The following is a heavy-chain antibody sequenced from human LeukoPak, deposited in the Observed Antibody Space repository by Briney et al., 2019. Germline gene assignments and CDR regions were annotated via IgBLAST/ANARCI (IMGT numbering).Heavy chain of an antibody. CDR2: INPSGGSA. CDR1: GYTFTSYY. V-gene: IGHV1-46*01. J-gene: IGHJ4*02. Sequence: EASVTVSCKASGYTFTSYYMHWVRQAPGQGLEWTGIINPSGGSASYAQKFQGRVTMTRDMSTSTVYMELSSLRSEDTAVYYCARSRGPSYFDYWGQGTLVTVSS. CDR3: ARSRGPSYFDY. D-gene: IGHD3-10*01.